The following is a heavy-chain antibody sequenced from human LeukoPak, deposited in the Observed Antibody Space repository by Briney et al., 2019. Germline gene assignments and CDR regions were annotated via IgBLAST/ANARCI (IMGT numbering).Heavy chain of an antibody. CDR1: GGSISSSSYY. Sequence: PSETLSLTCTVSGGSISSSSYYWGWIRQPPGKGLEWIGSIYYSGSTYYNPSLKSRVTISVDTSKNQFSLKLSSVTAADTAVYYCARDSGYDFWGHSYGLRYWGQGTLVTVSS. CDR2: IYYSGST. J-gene: IGHJ4*02. V-gene: IGHV4-39*02. D-gene: IGHD5-12*01. CDR3: ARDSGYDFWGHSYGLRY.